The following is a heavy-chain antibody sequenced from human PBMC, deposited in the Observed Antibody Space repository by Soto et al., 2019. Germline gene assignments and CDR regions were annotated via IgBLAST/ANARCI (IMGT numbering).Heavy chain of an antibody. V-gene: IGHV4-59*08. CDR3: ARRWGTAFDY. D-gene: IGHD1-7*01. J-gene: IGHJ4*02. CDR1: GGSISSYY. Sequence: SETLSLTCTVSGGSISSYYWSWIRQPPGKGLEWIGYIYYSGSTNYNPSIKSRVTISVDTSNNQFSLKLSSVTAADTAVYYCARRWGTAFDYWGQGTRVTVSS. CDR2: IYYSGST.